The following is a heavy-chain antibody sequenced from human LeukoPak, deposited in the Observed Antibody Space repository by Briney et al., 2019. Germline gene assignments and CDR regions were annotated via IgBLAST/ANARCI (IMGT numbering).Heavy chain of an antibody. D-gene: IGHD3-10*01. CDR3: ARAFGIEFGTPGYYFDY. CDR1: RGSISSGNYY. CDR2: FHTTGST. Sequence: PSQTLSLTCTVSRGSISSGNYYWSWIRQPAGKGLEWIGRFHTTGSTNYNPSLKSRVIISVDTSKNQFSLKLNSVTAADTAVYYCARAFGIEFGTPGYYFDYWGQGTLVTVSS. J-gene: IGHJ4*02. V-gene: IGHV4-61*02.